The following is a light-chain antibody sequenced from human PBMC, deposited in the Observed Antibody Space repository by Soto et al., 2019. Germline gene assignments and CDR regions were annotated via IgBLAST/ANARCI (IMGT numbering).Light chain of an antibody. CDR1: SANVGLYQA. J-gene: IGLJ1*01. CDR3: CSYASSSTYV. V-gene: IGLV2-23*02. Sequence: QSVLAQPASVSGSPGQSVTISCTGTSANVGLYQAISWYQQHPGKAPKLILYDVSPRPSGVSNRFSGSKCGNAASLTITRLHPEDEADSYCCSYASSSTYVFGTGTKVTVL. CDR2: DVS.